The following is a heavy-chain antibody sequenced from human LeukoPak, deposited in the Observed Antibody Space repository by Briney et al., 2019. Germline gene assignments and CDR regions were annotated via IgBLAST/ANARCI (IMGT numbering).Heavy chain of an antibody. CDR1: GFTVGSNY. V-gene: IGHV3-66*02. D-gene: IGHD4-17*01. CDR3: ARFTYGDYPGGGYFDY. Sequence: GGSLRLSCAASGFTVGSNYMSWVRQAPGKGLEWVSVIYSGGSTYYADSVKGRFTISRDNSKNTLYLQMNSLRAEDTAVYYCARFTYGDYPGGGYFDYWGQGTLVTVSS. J-gene: IGHJ4*02. CDR2: IYSGGST.